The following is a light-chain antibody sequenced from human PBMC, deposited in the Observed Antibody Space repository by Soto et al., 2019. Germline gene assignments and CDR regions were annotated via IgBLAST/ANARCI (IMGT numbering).Light chain of an antibody. CDR2: AAS. V-gene: IGKV1-39*01. Sequence: DIQMSQSPSSLSASVGDRVTVTCRTSHIVDTSLNWYQQKPGKAPKLLIYAASSVQSGVPARLSGSGSATFFTLTIHSLQPDDFATYFCQQTHSIPPTFGPGTTVDIK. CDR3: QQTHSIPPT. J-gene: IGKJ2*01. CDR1: HIVDTS.